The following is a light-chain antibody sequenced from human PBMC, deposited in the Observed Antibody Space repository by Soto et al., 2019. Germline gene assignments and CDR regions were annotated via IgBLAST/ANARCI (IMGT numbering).Light chain of an antibody. V-gene: IGLV1-40*01. CDR2: GNT. Sequence: QSVLTQSPSVSGAPGQRVTISCTGTSSNIGAAYDVNWYRHLPGTAPKLLIYGNTNRPSGVPDRFSGSKSSTSASLAITGLQADDEAVYYCQSYDRGLTGSVFGGGTKLTVL. J-gene: IGLJ2*01. CDR3: QSYDRGLTGSV. CDR1: SSNIGAAYD.